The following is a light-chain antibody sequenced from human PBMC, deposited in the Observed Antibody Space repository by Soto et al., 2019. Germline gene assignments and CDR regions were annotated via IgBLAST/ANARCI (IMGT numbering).Light chain of an antibody. Sequence: DIQMTQSPSSLSASVGDRVTITCRASQRISDRLAWYQRKPGKAPKLLIFDASSLESGVPSRFSGSGSGTEFTLTISSLQPDDFATYYCQHYSTVWAFGQGIKVEI. CDR1: QRISDR. CDR3: QHYSTVWA. V-gene: IGKV1-5*01. CDR2: DAS. J-gene: IGKJ1*01.